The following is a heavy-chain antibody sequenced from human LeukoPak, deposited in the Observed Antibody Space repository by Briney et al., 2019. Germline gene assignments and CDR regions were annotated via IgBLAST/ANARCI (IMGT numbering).Heavy chain of an antibody. J-gene: IGHJ4*02. Sequence: VASVKVSCKASGYTFTSYGISWVRQAPGQGLEWMGWISAYNGNTNYAQKLQGRVTMTTDTSTSTAYMELRSLRSDDTAVYYCARAYGSGSYYPFDYWGQGTLVTVSS. CDR1: GYTFTSYG. CDR3: ARAYGSGSYYPFDY. CDR2: ISAYNGNT. D-gene: IGHD3-10*01. V-gene: IGHV1-18*01.